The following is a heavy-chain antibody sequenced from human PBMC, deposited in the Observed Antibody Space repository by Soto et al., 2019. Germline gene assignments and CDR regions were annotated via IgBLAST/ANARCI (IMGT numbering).Heavy chain of an antibody. Sequence: SLRLSCAASGFSFSDYYMDWVRQLPGKGLEWVGRSRNKANSYTSEYAPSVKGRFTISRHDSEDSMYLQMSSLKTEDTAVYYCARDTGGSYDFWGQGALVTVSS. J-gene: IGHJ4*02. D-gene: IGHD1-26*01. CDR3: ARDTGGSYDF. CDR2: SRNKANSYTS. V-gene: IGHV3-72*01. CDR1: GFSFSDYY.